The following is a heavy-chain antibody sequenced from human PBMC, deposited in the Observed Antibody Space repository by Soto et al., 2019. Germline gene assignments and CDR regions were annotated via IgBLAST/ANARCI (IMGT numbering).Heavy chain of an antibody. V-gene: IGHV1-2*02. CDR1: GYTFTAYY. D-gene: IGHD5-12*01. J-gene: IGHJ6*02. CDR2: INPNSGVA. Sequence: VELVQSGAEVEKPGAAVRISCTTSGYTFTAYYIHWVRQAPGQGLEWMGCINPNSGVANYAQKCQGRVTMTRDTSISTVYMELTKMRSEDTTIYYCARQGSGSEYPQYFYYGMDVWGQGTTAAASS. CDR3: ARQGSGSEYPQYFYYGMDV.